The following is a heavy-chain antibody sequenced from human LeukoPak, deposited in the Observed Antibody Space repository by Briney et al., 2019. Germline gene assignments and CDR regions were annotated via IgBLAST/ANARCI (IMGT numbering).Heavy chain of an antibody. CDR1: GGSISSYY. J-gene: IGHJ6*03. CDR3: AREDGVVVPAARGCSYYMDV. CDR2: IYSSGST. D-gene: IGHD2-2*01. Sequence: PSETLSLTCTVSGGSISSYYWSWIRQPAGKGLEWIGRIYSSGSTNYNPSLKSRVTISVDKSKNQFSLKLSSVTAADTAVYYCAREDGVVVPAARGCSYYMDVWGKGTTVTVSS. V-gene: IGHV4-4*07.